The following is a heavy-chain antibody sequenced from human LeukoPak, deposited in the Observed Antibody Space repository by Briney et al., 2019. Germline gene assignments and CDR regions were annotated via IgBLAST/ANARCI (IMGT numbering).Heavy chain of an antibody. V-gene: IGHV3-30-3*01. J-gene: IGHJ5*02. Sequence: GRSLRLSCAASGFTFSSYAMHWVRQAPGKGLEWVAVISYDGSNKYYADSVKGRFTISRDNSKNTLYLRMNSLRAEDTAVYYCASGDCSSTSCYNWGFDPWGQGTLVTVSS. CDR2: ISYDGSNK. CDR3: ASGDCSSTSCYNWGFDP. D-gene: IGHD2-2*01. CDR1: GFTFSSYA.